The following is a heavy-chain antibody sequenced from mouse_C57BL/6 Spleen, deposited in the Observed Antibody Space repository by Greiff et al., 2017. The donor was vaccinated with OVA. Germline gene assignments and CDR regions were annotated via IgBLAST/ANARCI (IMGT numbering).Heavy chain of an antibody. V-gene: IGHV1-66*01. CDR1: GYSFTSYY. Sequence: QVQLQQSGPELVKPGASVKISCKASGYSFTSYYIHWVKQRPGQGLEWIGWIYPGSGNTKYNEKFKGKATLTADTSSSTAYMQLSSLTSEDSAVYYCARAPSYGSSYRWYFDVWGTGTTVTVSS. D-gene: IGHD1-1*01. CDR3: ARAPSYGSSYRWYFDV. CDR2: IYPGSGNT. J-gene: IGHJ1*03.